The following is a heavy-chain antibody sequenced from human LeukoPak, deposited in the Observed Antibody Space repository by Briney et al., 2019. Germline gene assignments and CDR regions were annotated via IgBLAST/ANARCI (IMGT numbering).Heavy chain of an antibody. D-gene: IGHD3-3*01. J-gene: IGHJ6*03. CDR2: IYHSGST. CDR3: ARDKGYDFHYYYYMDV. V-gene: IGHV4-38-2*02. Sequence: PSETLSLTCTVSGYSISSGYYWGWIRQPPGKELEWIGSIYHSGSTYYNPSLKSRVTISVDTSKNQFSLKLSSVTAADTAVYYCARDKGYDFHYYYYMDVWGKGTTVTVSS. CDR1: GYSISSGYY.